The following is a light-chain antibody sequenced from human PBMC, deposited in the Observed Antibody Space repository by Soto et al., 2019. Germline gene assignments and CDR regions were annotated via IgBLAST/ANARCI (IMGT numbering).Light chain of an antibody. CDR2: GAS. J-gene: IGKJ2*01. CDR3: QQYSFYNT. CDR1: QSIGDR. Sequence: DIQMTQSPSTLSASVGDRVTITCRASQSIGDRLASYQQKPGKAPNLLIFGASTLESGVPSRFIGSGSGTDFILTITSLQPDDVATYYFQQYSFYNTFGQGTKLEIK. V-gene: IGKV1-5*03.